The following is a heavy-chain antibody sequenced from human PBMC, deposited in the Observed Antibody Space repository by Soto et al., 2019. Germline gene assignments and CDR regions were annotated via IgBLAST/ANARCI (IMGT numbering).Heavy chain of an antibody. Sequence: GGSLTLSCAASGFTFSSYSMNWVRQAPGKGLEWVSSISSSSSYIYYADSVKGRFTISRDNAKNSLYLQMNSLGAEDTAVYYCAGGEYIGGWLFDYWGQGTLVTVS. CDR2: ISSSSSYI. CDR1: GFTFSSYS. CDR3: AGGEYIGGWLFDY. V-gene: IGHV3-21*01. D-gene: IGHD6-19*01. J-gene: IGHJ4*02.